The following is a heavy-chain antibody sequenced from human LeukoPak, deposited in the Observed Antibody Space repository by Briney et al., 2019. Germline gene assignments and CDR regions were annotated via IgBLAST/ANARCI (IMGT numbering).Heavy chain of an antibody. J-gene: IGHJ1*01. CDR1: GFTFSSYA. V-gene: IGHV3-30-3*01. CDR3: ARLDESTWTRAEYLQY. CDR2: ISYDGSNK. Sequence: GGSLRLFCAASGFTFSSYAMHWVRQAPGKGLEWVAVISYDGSNKYYADSVKGRFTISRDNSKNTLFLQMNSLRAEDTAFYYCARLDESTWTRAEYLQYWGQGTLVTVSS. D-gene: IGHD1-1*01.